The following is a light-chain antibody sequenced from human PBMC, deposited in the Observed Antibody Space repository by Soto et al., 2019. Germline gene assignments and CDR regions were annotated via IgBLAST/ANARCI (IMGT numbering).Light chain of an antibody. V-gene: IGKV3-15*01. Sequence: ETVMTQSPATLSVSPGERATLSCRASQSISSNLAWYQQKPGQAPRLVIYAASTRATGFPARFSGSGSGTEFTLTISGLQSEDFAVYFWQQYDNWPRTFGQGTKLEIK. CDR3: QQYDNWPRT. CDR1: QSISSN. J-gene: IGKJ2*01. CDR2: AAS.